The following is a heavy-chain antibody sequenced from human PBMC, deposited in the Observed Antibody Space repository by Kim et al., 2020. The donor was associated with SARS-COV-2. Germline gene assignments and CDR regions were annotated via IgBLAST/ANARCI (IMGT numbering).Heavy chain of an antibody. J-gene: IGHJ4*02. Sequence: VKGRFTISRDNSKNTLYLQMNSLRAEDTAVYYCANGEGIKNQLLLSAFDYWGQGTLVTVSS. CDR3: ANGEGIKNQLLLSAFDY. V-gene: IGHV3-33*06. D-gene: IGHD2-2*01.